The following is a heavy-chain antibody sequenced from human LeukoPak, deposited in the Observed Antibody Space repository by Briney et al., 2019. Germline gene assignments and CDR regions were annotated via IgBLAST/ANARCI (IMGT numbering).Heavy chain of an antibody. V-gene: IGHV4-61*05. CDR1: GGAIRSSSYY. CDR2: IYYSGTT. D-gene: IGHD6-13*01. J-gene: IGHJ4*02. Sequence: PSETLSLTCTVSGGAIRSSSYYWGWIRQPPGKGLEWIGYIYYSGTTNYNPSLKSRVTISVDTSKNQFSLQLSSVTAADTAVYYCARIGAGSSRDYWGQGTLVTVSS. CDR3: ARIGAGSSRDY.